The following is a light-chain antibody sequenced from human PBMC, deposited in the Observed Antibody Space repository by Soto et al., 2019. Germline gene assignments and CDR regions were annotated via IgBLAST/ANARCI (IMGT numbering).Light chain of an antibody. Sequence: DIQMTQSPSTLSASVGDRVTITCRASQSISSWLAWYQQKPGKAPKLLIHKASSLESGVPSRFSGSGSGTEFTPPNSHPQPDEFATYYCQQYNLYWTFGQGTKVEI. CDR1: QSISSW. CDR2: KAS. CDR3: QQYNLYWT. J-gene: IGKJ1*01. V-gene: IGKV1-5*03.